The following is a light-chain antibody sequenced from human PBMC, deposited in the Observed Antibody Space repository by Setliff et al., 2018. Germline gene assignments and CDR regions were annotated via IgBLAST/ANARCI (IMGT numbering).Light chain of an antibody. J-gene: IGKJ4*01. V-gene: IGKV4-1*01. CDR3: QQYYSIPPT. CDR1: QSVLYSSNNKNY. CDR2: WAS. Sequence: DIVMTQSPDSLAVSLGERATINCKSSQSVLYSSNNKNYLAWYQQKPGQPPKLLIYWASTRESGVPDRFSGSGSGTDSTLTISSLQAEDVAVYYCQQYYSIPPTFGGGTKVDIK.